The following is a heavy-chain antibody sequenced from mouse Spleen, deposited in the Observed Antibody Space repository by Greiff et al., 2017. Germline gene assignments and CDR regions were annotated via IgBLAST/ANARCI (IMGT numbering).Heavy chain of an antibody. V-gene: IGHV1-7*01. CDR2: INPSSGYT. CDR3: ARIWEWYFDV. Sequence: QVQLQQSVAELVRPGASVKLSCKASGYTFTSYWMHWVKQRPGQGLEWIGYINPSSGYTKYNQKFKDKATLTADKSSSTAYMQLSSLTYEDSAVYYCARIWEWYFDVWGAGTTVTVSS. D-gene: IGHD4-1*01. J-gene: IGHJ1*01. CDR1: GYTFTSYW.